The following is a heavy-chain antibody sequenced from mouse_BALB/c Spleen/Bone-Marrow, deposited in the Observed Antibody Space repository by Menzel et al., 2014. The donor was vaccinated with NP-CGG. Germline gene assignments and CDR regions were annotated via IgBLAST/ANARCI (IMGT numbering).Heavy chain of an antibody. CDR2: INPYNGDS. CDR3: ARVTTDWYFDV. CDR1: GYSFTGYF. J-gene: IGHJ1*01. D-gene: IGHD1-1*01. Sequence: XQQSGPELVKPGASVKISCKASGYSFTGYFMNWVIQSHGKSLEWIGRINPYNGDSFYNQKFKGKATLTVDKSSSTAHMELRSLASEDSAVYYCARVTTDWYFDVWGAGTTVTVSS. V-gene: IGHV1-20*02.